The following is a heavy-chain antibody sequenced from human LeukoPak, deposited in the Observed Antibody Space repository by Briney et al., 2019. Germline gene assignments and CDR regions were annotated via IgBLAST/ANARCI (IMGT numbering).Heavy chain of an antibody. CDR1: GGSISSSSYY. J-gene: IGHJ4*02. V-gene: IGHV4-39*01. CDR2: IYYSGST. Sequence: SETLSLTCTVSGGSISSSSYYWGWIRQPPGKGLEWIGSIYYSGSTYYNPSLKSRVTMSVDTSKNQFSLKLRSVTAADTAVYYCPRGRREYCTSTSCYYYFDYWGQGTLVTVSS. CDR3: PRGRREYCTSTSCYYYFDY. D-gene: IGHD2-2*01.